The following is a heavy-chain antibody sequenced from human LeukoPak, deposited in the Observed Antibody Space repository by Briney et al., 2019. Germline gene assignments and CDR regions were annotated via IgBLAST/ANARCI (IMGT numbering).Heavy chain of an antibody. CDR3: AGSVGSETYHYYMDV. CDR1: GDSISSYY. V-gene: IGHV4-59*01. Sequence: PSETLSLTCTVSGDSISSYYWSWIRQPPGKGLEWIGYIYYSGSTNYNPSLKSRVTISVDTSKNQFSLKLSSVTAADTAVYYCAGSVGSETYHYYMDVWGRGTTVTVSS. J-gene: IGHJ6*03. D-gene: IGHD3-10*01. CDR2: IYYSGST.